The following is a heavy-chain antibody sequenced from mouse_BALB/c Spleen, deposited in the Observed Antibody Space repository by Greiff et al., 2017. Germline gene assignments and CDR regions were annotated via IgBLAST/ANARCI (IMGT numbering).Heavy chain of an antibody. CDR2: ISSGGGST. V-gene: IGHV5-12-1*01. Sequence: EVKLEESGGGLVKPGGSLKLSCAASGFAFSSYDMSWVRQTPEKRLEWVAYISSGGGSTYYPDTVKGRFTISRDNAKNTLYLQMSSLKSEDTAMYYCARHEGYGNYPFAYWGQGTLVTVSA. D-gene: IGHD2-10*02. J-gene: IGHJ3*01. CDR3: ARHEGYGNYPFAY. CDR1: GFAFSSYD.